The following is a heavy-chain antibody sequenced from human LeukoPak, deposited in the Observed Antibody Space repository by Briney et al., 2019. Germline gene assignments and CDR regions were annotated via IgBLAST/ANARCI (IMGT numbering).Heavy chain of an antibody. J-gene: IGHJ6*03. V-gene: IGHV4-39*07. CDR2: IYYSGST. Sequence: SETLSLTCTVSGGSISSSSYYWGWIRQPPGKGLEWIGSIYYSGSTYYNPSLKSRVTISVDTSKNQFSLKLSSVTAADTAVYYCAREGVTIFGVVDALGEYYMDVWGKGTTVTVSS. D-gene: IGHD3-3*01. CDR3: AREGVTIFGVVDALGEYYMDV. CDR1: GGSISSSSYY.